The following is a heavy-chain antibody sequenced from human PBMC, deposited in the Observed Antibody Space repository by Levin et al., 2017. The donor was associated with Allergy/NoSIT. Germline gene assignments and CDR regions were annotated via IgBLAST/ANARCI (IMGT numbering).Heavy chain of an antibody. Sequence: PGGSLRLSCAASGFIFDDYAMHWVRQAPGKGLEWVSGISWNSGSIGYADSVKGRFTISRDNAKNSLYLQMNSLRTEDTALYYCARDNIGLPDAFDIWGQGTMVIVSS. J-gene: IGHJ3*02. CDR2: ISWNSGSI. CDR3: ARDNIGLPDAFDI. D-gene: IGHD3-10*01. CDR1: GFIFDDYA. V-gene: IGHV3-9*01.